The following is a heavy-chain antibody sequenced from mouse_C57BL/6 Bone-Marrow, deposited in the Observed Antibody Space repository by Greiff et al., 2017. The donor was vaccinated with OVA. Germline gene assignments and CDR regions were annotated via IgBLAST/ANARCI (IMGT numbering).Heavy chain of an antibody. CDR3: ARHYGISYGWYFDV. D-gene: IGHD1-1*01. CDR1: GYTFTSYG. Sequence: QVQLQQSGAELARPGASVKLSCKASGYTFTSYGISWVKQRTGQGLEWIGEIYPRSGNTYYNEKFKGKATLTADKSSSTAYMELRSLTSEDSAVYFCARHYGISYGWYFDVWGTGTTVTVSS. V-gene: IGHV1-81*01. J-gene: IGHJ1*03. CDR2: IYPRSGNT.